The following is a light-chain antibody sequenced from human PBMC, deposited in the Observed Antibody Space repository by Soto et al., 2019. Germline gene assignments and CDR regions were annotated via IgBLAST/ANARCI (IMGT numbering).Light chain of an antibody. J-gene: IGLJ3*02. CDR2: DVS. CDR3: SSYTSSTTLVV. CDR1: TSDVGSYDY. Sequence: QSVLTQPASVSGSPGQSITISCTGTTSDVGSYDYVSWYQQHPGKAPKLLISDVSQRPSGVSNRFSGSKSGNTASLTISGLQAGDEADYYCSSYTSSTTLVVFGGGTKLTVL. V-gene: IGLV2-14*03.